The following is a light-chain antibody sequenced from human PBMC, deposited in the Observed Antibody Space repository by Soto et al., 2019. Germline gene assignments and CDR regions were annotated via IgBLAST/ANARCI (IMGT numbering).Light chain of an antibody. Sequence: SYELTQPPSVSVAPGQTAKITCAGDNIDTKSMHWYQQRPGQAPVLVVHDDTDRAAGIPERFSGSKSGGTATLTISRVEAGDEADYYCQVWDIITYHVVFGRGTKLTVL. J-gene: IGLJ2*01. CDR1: NIDTKS. V-gene: IGLV3-21*02. CDR3: QVWDIITYHVV. CDR2: DDT.